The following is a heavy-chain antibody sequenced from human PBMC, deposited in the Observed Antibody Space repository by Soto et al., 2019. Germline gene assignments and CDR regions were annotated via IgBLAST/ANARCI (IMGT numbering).Heavy chain of an antibody. CDR3: ASSYGSGYRACDY. Sequence: QVQLVQSGAEVKRPGSSVKVSCKASGDTFTFYSINWVRQAPGLGLEWMGRINPILSMSNYAQRFQGRVTXTXEXXTSTAYMDRSSLRSEDTAIYYCASSYGSGYRACDYWGQGALVTVSS. D-gene: IGHD3-10*01. CDR2: INPILSMS. J-gene: IGHJ4*02. V-gene: IGHV1-69*02. CDR1: GDTFTFYS.